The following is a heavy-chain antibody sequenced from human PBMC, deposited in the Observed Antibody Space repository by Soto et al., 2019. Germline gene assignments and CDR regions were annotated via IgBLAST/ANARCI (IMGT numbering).Heavy chain of an antibody. CDR1: GFTFSSFV. CDR2: ISGSGAST. Sequence: GGSLRLSCAASGFTFSSFVMSWVRQAPGKGLEWVSTISGSGASTYYADFVKGRFTISRDNSKNTLHLQMNSLRVEDTAVYYCAKETYYYDSSGYFVYWGQGTLVTVSS. D-gene: IGHD3-22*01. CDR3: AKETYYYDSSGYFVY. J-gene: IGHJ4*02. V-gene: IGHV3-23*01.